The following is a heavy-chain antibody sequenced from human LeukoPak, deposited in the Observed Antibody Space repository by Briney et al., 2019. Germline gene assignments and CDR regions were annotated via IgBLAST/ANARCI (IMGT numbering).Heavy chain of an antibody. CDR3: ARAGGYGSGSYGYFDY. Sequence: PGGSLRLSCAASGFTFSSYWMSWVRQAPGKGLEWVANIKQDGSEKYYVDSVKGRFTVSRDNAKNSLYLQMNSLRAEDTAVYYCARAGGYGSGSYGYFDYWGQGTLVTVSS. D-gene: IGHD3-10*01. CDR1: GFTFSSYW. V-gene: IGHV3-7*01. J-gene: IGHJ4*02. CDR2: IKQDGSEK.